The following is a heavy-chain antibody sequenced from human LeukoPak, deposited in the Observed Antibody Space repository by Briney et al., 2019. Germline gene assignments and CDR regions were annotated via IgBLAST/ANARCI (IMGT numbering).Heavy chain of an antibody. J-gene: IGHJ4*02. V-gene: IGHV1-69*13. CDR3: ARGSFTYYYDSSGYYYGVPFDY. Sequence: SVKVSCKASGGTFSSYAISWVRQAPGQGLEWMGGIIPIFGTANYAQKFQGRVTITADESTSTTYMELSSLRSEDTAVYYCARGSFTYYYDSSGYYYGVPFDYWGQGTLVTVSS. CDR1: GGTFSSYA. D-gene: IGHD3-22*01. CDR2: IIPIFGTA.